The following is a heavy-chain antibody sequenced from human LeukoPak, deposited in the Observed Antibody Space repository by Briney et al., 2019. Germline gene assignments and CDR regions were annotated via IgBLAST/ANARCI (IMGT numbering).Heavy chain of an antibody. CDR3: ARGDTVAARPGRFDS. V-gene: IGHV4-34*01. CDR1: SGSFSGYY. CDR2: INHSGST. J-gene: IGHJ4*02. D-gene: IGHD6-6*01. Sequence: SETLSLTCAVYSGSFSGYYWSWIRQTPGKGLGWIGEINHSGSTNYNPSLKSRVTISVDTSKNQFSLKLSSVTAADTALYFCARGDTVAARPGRFDSWGQGTLVTVSS.